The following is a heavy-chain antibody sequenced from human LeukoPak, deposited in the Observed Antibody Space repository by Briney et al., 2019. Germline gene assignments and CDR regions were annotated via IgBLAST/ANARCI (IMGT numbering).Heavy chain of an antibody. J-gene: IGHJ5*02. Sequence: SETLSLTCAVYGGSFSGYYWSWIRQPPGKGLEWIGEINHSGSTNYNPSLKSRVTISVDTSKNQFSLKLSSVTAADTAVYYCARRYCSSTSCYKGHNRFDPWGQGTLVTVSS. CDR2: INHSGST. D-gene: IGHD2-2*02. CDR3: ARRYCSSTSCYKGHNRFDP. CDR1: GGSFSGYY. V-gene: IGHV4-34*01.